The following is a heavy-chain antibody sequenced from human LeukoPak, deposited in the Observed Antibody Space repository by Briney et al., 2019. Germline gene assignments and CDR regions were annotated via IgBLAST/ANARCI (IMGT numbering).Heavy chain of an antibody. D-gene: IGHD2-21*02. Sequence: PGGSLRLSCAASGFTFSSYWMSWVRQAPGKGLEWVANINQDGSGEYYVDSVKGRFTISRDNAKNSLYLQTNSLRAEDTAVYYCARGVTQGPFDYWGQGTLVTVSS. CDR3: ARGVTQGPFDY. CDR2: INQDGSGE. J-gene: IGHJ4*02. V-gene: IGHV3-7*03. CDR1: GFTFSSYW.